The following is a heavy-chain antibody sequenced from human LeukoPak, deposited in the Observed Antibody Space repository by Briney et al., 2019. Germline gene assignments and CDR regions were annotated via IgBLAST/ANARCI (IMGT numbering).Heavy chain of an antibody. D-gene: IGHD3-22*01. J-gene: IGHJ4*02. V-gene: IGHV4-34*01. CDR1: GGSFSGYY. CDR3: ARRTSRGYYDSSGHYPGFDY. Sequence: SETLSLTCAVYGGSFSGYYWSWIRQPPGKGLEWIGEINHSGSTNYNPSLKSRVTISVDTSKNQFSLKLSSVTAADTAVYYCARRTSRGYYDSSGHYPGFDYWGQGTLVTVSS. CDR2: INHSGST.